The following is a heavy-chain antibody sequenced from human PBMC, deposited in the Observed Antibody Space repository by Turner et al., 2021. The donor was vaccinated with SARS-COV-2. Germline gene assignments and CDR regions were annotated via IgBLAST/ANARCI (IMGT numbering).Heavy chain of an antibody. Sequence: EVQLLESGGGLVQPGGSLRLSCAASGFTFSSYAISWVRQARGKGLEWVSVISGRGGRTYYAASVKGRFTISRDNSKNTLYLQMNSLRAEDTAVYYCAKNEMAMIVVVITLFDYWGQGTLVTVSS. J-gene: IGHJ4*02. CDR3: AKNEMAMIVVVITLFDY. D-gene: IGHD3-22*01. V-gene: IGHV3-23*01. CDR2: ISGRGGRT. CDR1: GFTFSSYA.